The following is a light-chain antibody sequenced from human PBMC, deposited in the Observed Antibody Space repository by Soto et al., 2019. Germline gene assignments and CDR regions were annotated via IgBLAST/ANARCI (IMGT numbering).Light chain of an antibody. CDR2: QVT. CDR3: SSYTDSSNYG. CDR1: SSDLAIYNY. V-gene: IGLV2-14*01. J-gene: IGLJ1*01. Sequence: QSALTQPASVSGSPGQSITISCTGTSSDLAIYNYVSWYQQQPGKAPKLMIYQVTNRPSGVSNRFSASRSGNTASLTISGLQAEDEADYYCSSYTDSSNYGFGTGTKVTVL.